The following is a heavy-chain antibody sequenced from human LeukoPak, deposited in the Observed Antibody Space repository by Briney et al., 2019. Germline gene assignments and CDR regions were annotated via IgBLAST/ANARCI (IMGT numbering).Heavy chain of an antibody. V-gene: IGHV1-69*13. J-gene: IGHJ5*02. CDR3: ARAWPEYSGYDEKFANWFDP. D-gene: IGHD5-12*01. Sequence: ASVKVSCKASGGTFSSYAISWVRQAPGQGLEWMGEIIPIFGTANYAQKFQGRVTITADESTSTAYMELSSLRSEDTAVYYCARAWPEYSGYDEKFANWFDPWGQGTLVTVSS. CDR2: IIPIFGTA. CDR1: GGTFSSYA.